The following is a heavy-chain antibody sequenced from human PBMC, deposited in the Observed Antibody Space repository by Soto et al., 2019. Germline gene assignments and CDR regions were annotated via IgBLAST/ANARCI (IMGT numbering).Heavy chain of an antibody. CDR3: TTDSVPDYYDSSGYYSRSDY. D-gene: IGHD3-22*01. V-gene: IGHV3-15*07. CDR1: GFTFSNAW. CDR2: IKSKTDGGTT. J-gene: IGHJ4*02. Sequence: EVQLVESGGGLVKPGGSLRLSCAASGFTFSNAWMNWVRQAPGKGLEWVGRIKSKTDGGTTDYAAPVKGRFTISRDDSKNTLYLQMNSLKTEDTAVYYCTTDSVPDYYDSSGYYSRSDYWGQGTLVTVSS.